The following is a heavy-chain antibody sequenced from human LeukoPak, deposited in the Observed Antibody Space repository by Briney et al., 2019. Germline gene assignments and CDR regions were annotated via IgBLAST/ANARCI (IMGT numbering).Heavy chain of an antibody. V-gene: IGHV4-34*01. CDR2: MNHSGSI. Sequence: SETLPLTCGVHREPFSGYYWTRSRQPPGKGLEWIGEMNHSGSINYNPSLKSRVTISVDTSKNQFSLKLSSVTAADTAVYYCASDPGYCSSTSCYFAFDIWGQGTMVTVSS. CDR1: REPFSGYY. J-gene: IGHJ3*02. CDR3: ASDPGYCSSTSCYFAFDI. D-gene: IGHD2-2*01.